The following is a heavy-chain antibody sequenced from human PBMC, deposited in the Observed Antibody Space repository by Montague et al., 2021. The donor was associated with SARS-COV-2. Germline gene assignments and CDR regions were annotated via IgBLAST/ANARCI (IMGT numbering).Heavy chain of an antibody. CDR2: INSDGSST. D-gene: IGHD5-12*01. Sequence: SLRLSCAASGFTFSSYWMHWLRQAPGKGLVWVSRINSDGSSTSYADSVKGRFTISRDNAKNTLYLQMNSLRAEDTAVYYCARDIVAPYYFDYWGQGTLVTVSS. CDR1: GFTFSSYW. V-gene: IGHV3-74*01. J-gene: IGHJ4*02. CDR3: ARDIVAPYYFDY.